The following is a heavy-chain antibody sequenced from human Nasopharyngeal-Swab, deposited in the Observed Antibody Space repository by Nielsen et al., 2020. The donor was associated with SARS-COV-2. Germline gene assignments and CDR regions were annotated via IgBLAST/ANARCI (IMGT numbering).Heavy chain of an antibody. D-gene: IGHD3-16*01. Sequence: GGSLRLSCAVSGFTFSTFWMTWVRQAPGKGLEWVAVISYDGNNKFYADSAKGRFTISRDNAKNSLYLQMNSLRAEDTAVYYCAREIGRGDHTGDYWGQGTLVTVSS. CDR1: GFTFSTFW. J-gene: IGHJ4*02. V-gene: IGHV3-30*03. CDR3: AREIGRGDHTGDY. CDR2: ISYDGNNK.